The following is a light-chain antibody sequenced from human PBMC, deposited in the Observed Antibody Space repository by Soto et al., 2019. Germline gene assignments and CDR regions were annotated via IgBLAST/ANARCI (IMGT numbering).Light chain of an antibody. CDR2: RAC. CDR1: QTIYSN. J-gene: IGKJ1*01. Sequence: IEMTQSPSTLSASVGDRATLTCRASQTIYSNVAWYQQRPGQPPRLLLDRACCRAAGIPARCGGSGSGAEITLTSSLQQSEDVADYCCQQYHHRWTFGQGTKVDNK. CDR3: QQYHHRWT. V-gene: IGKV3-15*01.